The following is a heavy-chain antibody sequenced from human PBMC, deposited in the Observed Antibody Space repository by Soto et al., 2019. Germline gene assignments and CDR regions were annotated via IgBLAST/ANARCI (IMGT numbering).Heavy chain of an antibody. Sequence: QIQLVQSGGEVKKPGASVKVSCKSSGYTFISHSMTWVRQAPGQGLEWMGRISAYNGNTNYAQKFQGRVTMTTDTSTSTAYRELRSLRSDDTAVYYCARGAFCGGAAGCRDMDVWGQGTTVTVSS. V-gene: IGHV1-18*01. CDR2: ISAYNGNT. CDR3: ARGAFCGGAAGCRDMDV. J-gene: IGHJ6*02. CDR1: GYTFISHS. D-gene: IGHD2-21*01.